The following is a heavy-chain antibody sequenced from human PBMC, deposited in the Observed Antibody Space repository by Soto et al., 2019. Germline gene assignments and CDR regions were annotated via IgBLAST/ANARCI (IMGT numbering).Heavy chain of an antibody. V-gene: IGHV3-7*03. Sequence: EVHLVESGGDLVQPGGSLRLSCEASGFIFTDYWMTWVRQAPGKGLEWVAIIRQDGSETKYVDSVRGRFTISRDNAKSTSYLHMTSLTDEDTAVYYCLTTTRDRPFDYCGQGTLVTVAS. J-gene: IGHJ4*02. CDR2: IRQDGSET. CDR3: LTTTRDRPFDY. D-gene: IGHD1-1*01. CDR1: GFIFTDYW.